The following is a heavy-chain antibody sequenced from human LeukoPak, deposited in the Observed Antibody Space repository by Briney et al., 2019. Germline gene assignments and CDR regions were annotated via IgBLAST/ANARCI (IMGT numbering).Heavy chain of an antibody. CDR2: ISYDGSNK. D-gene: IGHD6-19*01. Sequence: GRSLRLSCAASGFTFSSYGMHWVRQAPGKGLEWVAVISYDGSNKYYADSVKGRFTISRDNPKNTLYLQMNSLRAEDTAVYYCAKHVIAVAGNNWFDPWGQGTLVTVSS. V-gene: IGHV3-30*18. CDR3: AKHVIAVAGNNWFDP. CDR1: GFTFSSYG. J-gene: IGHJ5*02.